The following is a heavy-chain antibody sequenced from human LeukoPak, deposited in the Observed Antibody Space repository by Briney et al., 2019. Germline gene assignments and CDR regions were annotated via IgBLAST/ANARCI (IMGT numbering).Heavy chain of an antibody. J-gene: IGHJ6*02. Sequence: ASVKVSCKASGYAFTNYAIQWVRQAPGQRLEWMGWVNAGNGNTRYSPKFQGRVTIARDTSASTAYMELSSLRSEDTAVYYCARGYSSGSSYYYYYGMDVWGQGTTVTVSS. D-gene: IGHD6-19*01. CDR2: VNAGNGNT. CDR1: GYAFTNYA. CDR3: ARGYSSGSSYYYYYGMDV. V-gene: IGHV1-3*01.